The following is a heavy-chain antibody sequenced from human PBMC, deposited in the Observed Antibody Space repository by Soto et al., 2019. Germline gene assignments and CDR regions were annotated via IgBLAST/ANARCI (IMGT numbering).Heavy chain of an antibody. CDR3: ARCIKYAAYSTSFDP. Sequence: QVQLVQSGAEVKKTGASVKVSCKASGYTFTSYDINWVRQATGQGLEYLGWMNPNSGNTAYVQKFQGRVTMTWDTSITPAYIELSSPRSEDTAVYFCARCIKYAAYSTSFDPWIQGTLVTVSS. CDR1: GYTFTSYD. J-gene: IGHJ5*02. D-gene: IGHD2-15*01. CDR2: MNPNSGNT. V-gene: IGHV1-8*01.